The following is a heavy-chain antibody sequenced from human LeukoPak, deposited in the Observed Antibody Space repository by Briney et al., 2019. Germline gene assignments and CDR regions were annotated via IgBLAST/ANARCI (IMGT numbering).Heavy chain of an antibody. J-gene: IGHJ6*02. CDR3: ARDWSVYFYYGMDV. V-gene: IGHV3-53*05. Sequence: PGGSLRLSCAASGFTVSSNYMSWVRQAPGKGLEWVSVIYSGGSTYYADSVKGRFTISRDNSKNTLYLDVNILRAEDTAVFYCARDWSVYFYYGMDVWGQGTTVIVSS. CDR1: GFTVSSNY. D-gene: IGHD3-3*01. CDR2: IYSGGST.